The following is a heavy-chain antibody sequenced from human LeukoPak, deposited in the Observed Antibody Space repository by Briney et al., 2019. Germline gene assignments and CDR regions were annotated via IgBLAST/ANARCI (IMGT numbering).Heavy chain of an antibody. J-gene: IGHJ4*02. V-gene: IGHV4-59*01. Sequence: PSETLSLTCTVSGGSISSYYWSWIRQPPGKGLEWIGYIYYSGSTNYNPSLKSRVTISVDTSKNQFSLKLSSVTAADTAVYYCARSRRDGYKNDWSNWGQGTLVTVSS. CDR3: ARSRRDGYKNDWSN. CDR1: GGSISSYY. CDR2: IYYSGST. D-gene: IGHD5-24*01.